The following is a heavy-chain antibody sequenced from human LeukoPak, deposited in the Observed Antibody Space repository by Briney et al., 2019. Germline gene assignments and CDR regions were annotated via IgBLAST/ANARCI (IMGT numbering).Heavy chain of an antibody. D-gene: IGHD2-2*01. Sequence: MAGGSLRLSCAASGFTFSSYSMNWVRQAPGKGLEWVSSISSSSFIYYAASLEGRFTISRDNAKNSLYLQMNSLRAEDTAVYYCARDPPLGYCSSTSCPHLDYWGQGTLVTVSS. CDR3: ARDPPLGYCSSTSCPHLDY. CDR1: GFTFSSYS. CDR2: ISSSSFI. J-gene: IGHJ4*02. V-gene: IGHV3-21*01.